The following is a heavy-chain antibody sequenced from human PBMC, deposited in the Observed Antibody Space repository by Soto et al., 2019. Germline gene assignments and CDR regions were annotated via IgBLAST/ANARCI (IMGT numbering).Heavy chain of an antibody. Sequence: QVRLQESGPGLVKPSETLSLTCTVSGGSIRSYYWSWIRQAPGKGLEWIGYLYNSGSTVYNPSLKTRVTISVDTSKNQFYLKLNSVPAADTAVYYCARDLWGYCGTDCYPLDVWGQGTTVTVSS. V-gene: IGHV4-59*01. CDR2: LYNSGST. CDR1: GGSIRSYY. D-gene: IGHD2-21*02. CDR3: ARDLWGYCGTDCYPLDV. J-gene: IGHJ6*02.